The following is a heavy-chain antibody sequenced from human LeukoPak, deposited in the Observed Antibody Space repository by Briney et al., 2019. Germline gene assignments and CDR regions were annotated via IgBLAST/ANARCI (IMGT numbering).Heavy chain of an antibody. CDR3: ARFQYDAGAYYFDY. D-gene: IGHD3-22*01. V-gene: IGHV4-39*07. Sequence: SETLSLTGIVSGGSISSKSYYWGWIRQSPGKGLEWIASIYHSGSRYDNPSLKSRVTILIDTSKNQFSLKLSSVTAADTAVYYCARFQYDAGAYYFDYWGQGTLVTVSS. J-gene: IGHJ4*02. CDR1: GGSISSKSYY. CDR2: IYHSGSR.